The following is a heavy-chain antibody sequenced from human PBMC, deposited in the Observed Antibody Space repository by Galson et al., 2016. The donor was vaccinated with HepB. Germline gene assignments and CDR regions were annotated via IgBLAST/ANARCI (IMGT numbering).Heavy chain of an antibody. J-gene: IGHJ6*01. CDR3: TRGYMQNGMNV. V-gene: IGHV6-1*01. CDR1: GDSVTSDNTC. Sequence: CAISGDSVTSDNTCWNWIRQSPSRGLEWLGRTYYRSKWFNDYADSVKSRITVTSDTSKNQFSLQLDSVTPDDTATYFCTRGYMQNGMNVWGRGPRSPSPQ. CDR2: TYYRSKWFN. D-gene: IGHD5-24*01.